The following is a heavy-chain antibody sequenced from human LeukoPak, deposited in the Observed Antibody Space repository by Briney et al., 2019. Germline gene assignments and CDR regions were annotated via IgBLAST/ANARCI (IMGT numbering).Heavy chain of an antibody. CDR1: GASISNYY. CDR3: AREGSSRSWWD. Sequence: NPSETLSLTCIVSGASISNYYWSWIRQPPGKGLEWIGYIYYTGRTKYSPSLSSRVTISVDTSKSQFSLRLNSVTAADTAVYYCAREGSSRSWWDWGQGTLVTVSS. D-gene: IGHD6-13*01. J-gene: IGHJ4*02. CDR2: IYYTGRT. V-gene: IGHV4-59*01.